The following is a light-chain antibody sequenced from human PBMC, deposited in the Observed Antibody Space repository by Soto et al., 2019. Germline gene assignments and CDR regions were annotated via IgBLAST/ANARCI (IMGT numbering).Light chain of an antibody. Sequence: IQLTQSASAVSTSLGDRVTITCRASQGVSSWVAWYQQKPGKAPKHLIYAASSLESGVPSRFSGSGSGTDFTLTISSLQPEDSATYYCQQSFTTPSFGQGTRLEIK. J-gene: IGKJ5*01. CDR1: QGVSSW. CDR2: AAS. CDR3: QQSFTTPS. V-gene: IGKV1-12*02.